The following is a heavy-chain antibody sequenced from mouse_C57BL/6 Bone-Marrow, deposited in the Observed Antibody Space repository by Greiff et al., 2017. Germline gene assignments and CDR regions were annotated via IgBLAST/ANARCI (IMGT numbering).Heavy chain of an antibody. CDR1: GYTFTSYW. V-gene: IGHV1-7*01. CDR3: ANNWDSYYFDY. Sequence: QVQLQQSGAELAKPGASVKLSCKASGYTFTSYWLHWVKQRPGQGLEWIGYINPSSGYTKYNQKFKDKATLTADKSSSTAYMQLSSLTYEDSAVYYCANNWDSYYFDYWGQGTTLTVSS. J-gene: IGHJ2*01. CDR2: INPSSGYT. D-gene: IGHD4-1*01.